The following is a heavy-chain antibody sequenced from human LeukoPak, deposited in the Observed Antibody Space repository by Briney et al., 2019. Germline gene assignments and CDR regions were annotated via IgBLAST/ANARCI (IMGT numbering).Heavy chain of an antibody. CDR2: ISGSGGST. D-gene: IGHD3-3*01. J-gene: IGHJ6*03. CDR3: AKRNDFWSGPYYYYYMDI. CDR1: GFTFSSYA. V-gene: IGHV3-23*01. Sequence: PGGSLRLSCAASGFTFSSYAMSWVRQAPGKGLEWVSAISGSGGSTYYADSVKGRFTISRDNSKNTLHLQMNSLRAEDTAVYYCAKRNDFWSGPYYYYYMDIWGKGTTVTVSS.